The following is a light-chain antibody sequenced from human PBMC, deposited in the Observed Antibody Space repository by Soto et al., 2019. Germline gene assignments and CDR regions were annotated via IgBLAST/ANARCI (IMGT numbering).Light chain of an antibody. CDR2: SAS. V-gene: IGKV1-6*02. Sequence: IQMTQSPSSLSTSIGDIVTITCRASQRINIYLNWYRQKPGKAPELLIYSASNLQSGVPSRFSGSGSGTDFTLTISSLQPEDFATYYCIQDYSYPLTFGGGTKVDI. J-gene: IGKJ4*01. CDR3: IQDYSYPLT. CDR1: QRINIY.